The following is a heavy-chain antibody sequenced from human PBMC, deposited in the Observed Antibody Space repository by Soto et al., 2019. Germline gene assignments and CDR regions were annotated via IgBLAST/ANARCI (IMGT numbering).Heavy chain of an antibody. CDR1: GGSVSSGSYY. Sequence: QVQLQESGPGLVKPSETLSLTCTVSGGSVSSGSYYWSWIRQPPGKGLEWIGYIYYSGSTNYNPSLKSRVTISVDTSKNQFSLKLSSVTAADTAVYYCARDHLDYGDFSGGIGYWGQGTLVTVSS. CDR2: IYYSGST. V-gene: IGHV4-61*01. J-gene: IGHJ4*02. D-gene: IGHD4-17*01. CDR3: ARDHLDYGDFSGGIGY.